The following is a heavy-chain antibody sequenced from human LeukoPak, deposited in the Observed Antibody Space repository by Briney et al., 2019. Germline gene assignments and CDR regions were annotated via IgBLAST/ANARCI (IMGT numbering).Heavy chain of an antibody. CDR2: ISGSGDTT. CDR1: GFTFSTYA. Sequence: GGSLRLSCAASGFTFSTYAVSWVRQAPGKGLEWVSGISGSGDTTYFADSVKGRFTISRDNSKNTLHLQINSLRAEDTAVYYCAKGSSSGWPYFFDNWGQGTLVTVSS. V-gene: IGHV3-23*01. CDR3: AKGSSSGWPYFFDN. D-gene: IGHD6-19*01. J-gene: IGHJ4*02.